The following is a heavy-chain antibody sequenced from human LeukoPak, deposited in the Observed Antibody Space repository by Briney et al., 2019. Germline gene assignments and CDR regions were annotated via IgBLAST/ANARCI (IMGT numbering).Heavy chain of an antibody. D-gene: IGHD4-11*01. J-gene: IGHJ4*02. V-gene: IGHV4-59*12. CDR2: IYYSGST. Sequence: IPSETLSLTCTVSGGSINSYYWSWIRQPPGKGLEWIGSIYYSGSTYYNPSLKSRVTISVDTSKNQFSLKLSSVTAADTAVYYCASIATVTTEYDFDYWGQGTLVTVSS. CDR3: ASIATVTTEYDFDY. CDR1: GGSINSYY.